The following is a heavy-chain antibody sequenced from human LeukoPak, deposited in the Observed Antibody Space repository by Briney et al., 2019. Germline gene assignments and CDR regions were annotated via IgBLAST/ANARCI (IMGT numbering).Heavy chain of an antibody. V-gene: IGHV3-30-3*01. D-gene: IGHD3-22*01. CDR1: GFTFSSYA. Sequence: PGGSLRLSCAASGFTFSSYAMHWVRQAPGKGLEWVAVIPYDGSNKYYADSVKGRFTISRDNSKNTLYLQMNSLRAEDTAVYYCASHDYYDSSGYPLDWGQGTLVTVSS. CDR3: ASHDYYDSSGYPLD. CDR2: IPYDGSNK. J-gene: IGHJ4*02.